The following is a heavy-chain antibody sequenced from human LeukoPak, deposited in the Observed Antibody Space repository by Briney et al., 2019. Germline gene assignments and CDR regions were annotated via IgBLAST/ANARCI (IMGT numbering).Heavy chain of an antibody. D-gene: IGHD4-23*01. J-gene: IGHJ6*02. CDR2: ISGSGDST. V-gene: IGHV3-23*01. Sequence: GGSLRLSCAASGFTFSSYAMSWVRQAPGKGLEWVSTISGSGDSTYYADSVKGRFTISRDNSKNTLYLQMNSLRAEDTAVYYCAKDLFAGNPQGYYYGMDVWGQGTTVTVSS. CDR1: GFTFSSYA. CDR3: AKDLFAGNPQGYYYGMDV.